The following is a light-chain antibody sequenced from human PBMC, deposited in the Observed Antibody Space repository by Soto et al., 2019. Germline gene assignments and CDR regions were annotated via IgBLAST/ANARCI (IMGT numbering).Light chain of an antibody. CDR1: NIGSKS. CDR2: DDS. Sequence: SYELTQPPSVSVAPGQTARITCGGKNIGSKSVHWYQQKPGQAPVLVVYDDSDRPSGIPERFSGSNSGNTATLTISRVEAGDEADYYCHVWDSSSDLVVFGGGTKLTVL. CDR3: HVWDSSSDLVV. V-gene: IGLV3-21*02. J-gene: IGLJ2*01.